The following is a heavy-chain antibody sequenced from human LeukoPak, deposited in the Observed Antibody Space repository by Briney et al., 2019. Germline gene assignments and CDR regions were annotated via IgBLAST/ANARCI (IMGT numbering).Heavy chain of an antibody. CDR2: IYYSGST. J-gene: IGHJ6*03. D-gene: IGHD2-15*01. CDR3: ARGRNPPIVVVVAAMGNYMDV. V-gene: IGHV4-31*03. CDR1: GGSISSGGYY. Sequence: SQTLSLTCTVSGGSISSGGYYWSWIRQHPGKGLEWIGYIYYSGSTYYNPPLKSRVTISVDTSKNQFSLKLSSVTAADTAVYYCARGRNPPIVVVVAAMGNYMDVWGKGTTVTVSS.